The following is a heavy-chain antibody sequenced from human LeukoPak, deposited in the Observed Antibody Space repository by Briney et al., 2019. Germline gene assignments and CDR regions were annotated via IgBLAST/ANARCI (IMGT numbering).Heavy chain of an antibody. CDR2: IYHSGST. Sequence: PSETLSLTCAVSGGSISSGGYSWSWIRQPPGKGLEWIGYIYHSGSTYYNPSLKSRVTISVDRFKNQFSLKLSSVTAADTAVYYCARGGYSGYESGDDAFDIWGQGTMVTVSS. V-gene: IGHV4-30-2*01. CDR3: ARGGYSGYESGDDAFDI. CDR1: GGSISSGGYS. D-gene: IGHD5-12*01. J-gene: IGHJ3*02.